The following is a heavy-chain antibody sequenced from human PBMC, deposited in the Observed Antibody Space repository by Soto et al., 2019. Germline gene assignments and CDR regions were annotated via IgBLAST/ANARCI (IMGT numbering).Heavy chain of an antibody. Sequence: QVQLQESGPGLVKPSDTLSLTCAVSGYSISSSNWWGWIRQPPGKGLEWIGYIYYSGPTYYNPSLKSRVTMSGDTSKHQFSLKLTSVTAVDTAVYYCARREIQGPIDYWGQGTLVTVSS. D-gene: IGHD1-26*01. J-gene: IGHJ4*02. CDR2: IYYSGPT. V-gene: IGHV4-28*01. CDR3: ARREIQGPIDY. CDR1: GYSISSSNW.